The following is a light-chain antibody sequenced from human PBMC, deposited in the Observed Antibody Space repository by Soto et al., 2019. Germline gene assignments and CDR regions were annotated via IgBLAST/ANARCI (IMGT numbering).Light chain of an antibody. J-gene: IGLJ1*01. Sequence: QSALTQPASVSGSPGQSITISCTGTSSDVGAYNYDSWYQQYPGEAPNVIIYDVSHRPAGVSNRFSGSKSGNTAPLTISVLQTQDEADYYCSSYTSATTYVFGTGTKVTVL. V-gene: IGLV2-14*01. CDR1: SSDVGAYNY. CDR3: SSYTSATTYV. CDR2: DVS.